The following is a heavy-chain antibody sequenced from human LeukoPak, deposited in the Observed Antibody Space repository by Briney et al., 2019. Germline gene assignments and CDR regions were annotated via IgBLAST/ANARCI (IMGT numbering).Heavy chain of an antibody. CDR2: IYYSGST. V-gene: IGHV4-59*08. J-gene: IGHJ6*03. D-gene: IGHD3-10*01. CDR3: ARHRYYYRSGSYYGAPYYMDV. CDR1: GGSISSYY. Sequence: SETLSLTCTVSGGSISSYYWSWIRQPPGKGLEYIGYIYYSGSTNYNPSLKSRLTISVDTSKNQFSLKLSSVTAADTAVYYCARHRYYYRSGSYYGAPYYMDVWGKGTTVTISS.